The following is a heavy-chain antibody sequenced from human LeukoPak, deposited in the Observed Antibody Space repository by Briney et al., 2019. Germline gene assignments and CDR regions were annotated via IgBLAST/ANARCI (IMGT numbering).Heavy chain of an antibody. V-gene: IGHV3-23*01. CDR1: GFTFSSYA. CDR3: AKDYDFWSGSYFDY. D-gene: IGHD3-3*01. CDR2: ISGSDGST. Sequence: GGSLRLSCAASGFTFSSYAMSWVRQAPGKGLEWVSAISGSDGSTYYADSVKGRFTISRDNSKNTLYLQMNSLRAEDTAVYYCAKDYDFWSGSYFDYWGQGTLVTVSS. J-gene: IGHJ4*02.